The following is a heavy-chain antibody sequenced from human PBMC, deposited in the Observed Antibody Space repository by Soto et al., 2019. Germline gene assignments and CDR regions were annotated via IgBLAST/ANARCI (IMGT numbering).Heavy chain of an antibody. CDR1: GFTFSSYA. CDR3: AKENGYSSSWFEFDY. D-gene: IGHD6-13*01. J-gene: IGHJ4*02. V-gene: IGHV3-30-3*01. Sequence: GGSLGLSCAASGFTFSSYAMHWVRQAPGKGLEWVAVISYDGSNKYYADSVKGRFTISRDNSKNTLYLQMNSLRAEDTAVYYCAKENGYSSSWFEFDYWGQGTLVTVSA. CDR2: ISYDGSNK.